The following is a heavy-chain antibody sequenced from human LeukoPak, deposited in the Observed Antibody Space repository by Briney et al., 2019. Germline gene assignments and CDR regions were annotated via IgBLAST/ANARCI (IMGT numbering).Heavy chain of an antibody. Sequence: GGSLRLSCAPSGFTFSSYWMHWVRQAPGKGLVWVSRIKGDGNTNYADSVKGRFTISRDNAKNTVSLQMNSLRAEDTGVYYCARAPSEIGGYYPEYFRHWGQGTLVTVSS. CDR1: GFTFSSYW. J-gene: IGHJ1*01. CDR2: IKGDGNT. CDR3: ARAPSEIGGYYPEYFRH. V-gene: IGHV3-74*01. D-gene: IGHD3-22*01.